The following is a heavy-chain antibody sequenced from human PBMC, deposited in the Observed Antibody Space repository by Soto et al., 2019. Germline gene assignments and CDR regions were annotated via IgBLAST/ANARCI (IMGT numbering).Heavy chain of an antibody. Sequence: ASVKVSCKASGYTFTSYDINWVRQAPGQGLEWMGWISVYNGNTNYAQKVQGRVTMTTDTSTSTAYMELRSLRPDDTAVYYCARDGRNGGYLEYWGQGTVVTVSS. J-gene: IGHJ4*02. CDR3: ARDGRNGGYLEY. V-gene: IGHV1-18*01. CDR2: ISVYNGNT. CDR1: GYTFTSYD. D-gene: IGHD2-8*01.